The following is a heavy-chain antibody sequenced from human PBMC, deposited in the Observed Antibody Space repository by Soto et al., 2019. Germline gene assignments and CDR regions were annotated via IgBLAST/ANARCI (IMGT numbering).Heavy chain of an antibody. J-gene: IGHJ6*02. CDR2: IYYSGYT. CDR3: ERRNGPLYVGYYYDMDV. Sequence: QLQLQESGPGLVKPSETLSLTCTVSGGSISSSSYYWGWIRQPPGKGLEWIGSIYYSGYTYYNPSLTSRVTLAVDTSKNQFSLKLSTVSAADTAAYYCERRNGPLYVGYYYDMDVWGQGTTVTVSS. D-gene: IGHD3-16*01. V-gene: IGHV4-39*01. CDR1: GGSISSSSYY.